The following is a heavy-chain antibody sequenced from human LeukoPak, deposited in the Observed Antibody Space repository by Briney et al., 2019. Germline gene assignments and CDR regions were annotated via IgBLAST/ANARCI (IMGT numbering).Heavy chain of an antibody. D-gene: IGHD3-10*01. CDR2: IYYSGST. CDR1: GGSISSSSYY. Sequence: SETLSLTCTVSGGSISSSSYYWGWIRQPPGKGLEWIGSIYYSGSTYYNPSLKSRVTISVDTSKNQFSLKLSSVTAADTAVYYCARLRPTMVRQKTSPAQRSPSNGYMDVWGKGTTVTVSS. CDR3: ARLRPTMVRQKTSPAQRSPSNGYMDV. V-gene: IGHV4-39*01. J-gene: IGHJ6*03.